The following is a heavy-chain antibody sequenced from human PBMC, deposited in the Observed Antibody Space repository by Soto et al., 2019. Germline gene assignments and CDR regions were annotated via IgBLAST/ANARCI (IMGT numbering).Heavy chain of an antibody. Sequence: QVQLQESGPGLVKPSQTLSLTCTVSGGSISSGDYYWSWIRQPPGKGLEWIGYIYYSGSTYYNPSVKHRVTISVDPSKNQFSLKLSSVTAADTAVYYCAIVDSSGYQPFEYRGQGTLVTVSS. CDR2: IYYSGST. J-gene: IGHJ4*02. D-gene: IGHD3-22*01. CDR1: GGSISSGDYY. CDR3: AIVDSSGYQPFEY. V-gene: IGHV4-30-4*01.